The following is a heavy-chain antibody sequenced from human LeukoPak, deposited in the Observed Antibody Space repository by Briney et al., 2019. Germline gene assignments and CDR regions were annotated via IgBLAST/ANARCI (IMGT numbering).Heavy chain of an antibody. CDR3: ARAGGGVYCSGGSCYNY. CDR1: GGTFSSYA. J-gene: IGHJ4*02. CDR2: FIPIFGTA. Sequence: SVKLSCKASGGTFSSYAISWVRQAPGQGLEWMGGFIPIFGTANYAQKFQGRVTITADESTSTAYMELSILRSEDTAVYYCARAGGGVYCSGGSCYNYWGQGTLVTVSS. D-gene: IGHD2-15*01. V-gene: IGHV1-69*01.